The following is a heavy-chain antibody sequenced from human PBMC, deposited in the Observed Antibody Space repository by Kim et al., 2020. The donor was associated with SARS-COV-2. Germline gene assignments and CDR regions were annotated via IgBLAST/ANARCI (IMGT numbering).Heavy chain of an antibody. CDR1: GFTFSSYA. J-gene: IGHJ4*02. CDR3: ARDCVLLWFGELVDY. Sequence: GGSLRLSCAASGFTFSSYAMHWVRQAPGKGLEWVAVISYDGSNKYYADSVKGRFTISRDNSKNTLYLQMNSLRAEDTAVYYCARDCVLLWFGELVDYWGQGTLVTVSS. D-gene: IGHD3-10*01. V-gene: IGHV3-30*04. CDR2: ISYDGSNK.